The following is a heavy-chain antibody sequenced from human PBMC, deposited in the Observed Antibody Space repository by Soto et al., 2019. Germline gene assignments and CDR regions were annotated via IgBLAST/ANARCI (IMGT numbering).Heavy chain of an antibody. CDR1: GFTFSSYA. D-gene: IGHD6-19*01. V-gene: IGHV3-23*01. Sequence: GGSLRLSCAASGFTFSSYAMSWVRQAPGKGLEWVSAISGSGGSTYYADSVKGRFTISRDNSKSTLYLQMNSLRAEDTAVYYCAKDQEEWLAAPFDYWGQGTLVTVSS. J-gene: IGHJ4*02. CDR3: AKDQEEWLAAPFDY. CDR2: ISGSGGST.